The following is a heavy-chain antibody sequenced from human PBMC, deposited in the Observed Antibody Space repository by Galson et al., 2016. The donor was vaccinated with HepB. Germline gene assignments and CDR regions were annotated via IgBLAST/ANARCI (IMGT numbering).Heavy chain of an antibody. J-gene: IGHJ4*02. V-gene: IGHV3-13*01. CDR3: ASGPHWNHAY. D-gene: IGHD1-1*01. CDR2: MRPAGDK. Sequence: SLRLSCAISGFTFNDYDMHWVRQGTGESLEWVANMRPAGDKYYPGSVKGRFTVSRESAKNPFYLQMDSLRAGDSGVYYCASGPHWNHAYWGQGTLVTVSS. CDR1: GFTFNDYD.